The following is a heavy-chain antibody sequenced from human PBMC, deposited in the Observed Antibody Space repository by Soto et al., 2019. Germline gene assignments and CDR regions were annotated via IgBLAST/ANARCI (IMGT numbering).Heavy chain of an antibody. D-gene: IGHD1-26*01. J-gene: IGHJ4*02. Sequence: VQLQESGPGQLRPSETLSLTCSVSGTSVRSGTYYWTWIRQRPGKGQEWIGYMYYGGRTNYNPPLKSRLTMSIDESKNQFSLRLHSVTAADTAMYYCAGDRIGPGATFDLWGQGNLVAVSS. CDR2: MYYGGRT. CDR3: AGDRIGPGATFDL. CDR1: GTSVRSGTYY. V-gene: IGHV4-61*01.